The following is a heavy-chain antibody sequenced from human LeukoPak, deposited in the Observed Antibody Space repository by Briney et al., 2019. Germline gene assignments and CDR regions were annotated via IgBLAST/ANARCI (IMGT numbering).Heavy chain of an antibody. V-gene: IGHV3-74*01. CDR2: INSDGSST. Sequence: GGSLRLSCAASGFTFSSYWMHWVRQAPGKGLVWVSRINSDGSSTSYADSVKGRFTISRDNAKDTLYLQMNSLRAEDTAVYYCARIPLLWFGETNYFDYWGQGTLVTVSS. J-gene: IGHJ4*02. CDR1: GFTFSSYW. CDR3: ARIPLLWFGETNYFDY. D-gene: IGHD3-10*01.